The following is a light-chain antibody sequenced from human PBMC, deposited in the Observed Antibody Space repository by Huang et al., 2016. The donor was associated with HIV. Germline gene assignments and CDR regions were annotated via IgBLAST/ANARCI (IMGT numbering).Light chain of an antibody. CDR1: QNIRTS. J-gene: IGKJ2*01. Sequence: DIQMTQSPSSLSASVGDRVTITCRASQNIRTSLNWYQQRPGKAPNLLISASSTLQSGVPSRFSGSGAGTDFTLTISSLQPEDFATYFCHQTYNPPYTFAQGTKLEIK. V-gene: IGKV1-39*01. CDR2: ASS. CDR3: HQTYNPPYT.